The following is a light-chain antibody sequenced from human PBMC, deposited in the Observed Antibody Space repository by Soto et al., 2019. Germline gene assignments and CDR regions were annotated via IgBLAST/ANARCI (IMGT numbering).Light chain of an antibody. CDR2: DAS. CDR1: QNVGTF. CDR3: QHRTNWPWT. J-gene: IGKJ1*01. V-gene: IGKV3-11*01. Sequence: EVVLTQSPATLALSPGQRATLSCRASQNVGTFLAWYQQRPGQAARLLIYDASYRATGVPARFSGSGSGTDFTLTISSLEPEDFEVYYCQHRTNWPWTFGQGTKVEIK.